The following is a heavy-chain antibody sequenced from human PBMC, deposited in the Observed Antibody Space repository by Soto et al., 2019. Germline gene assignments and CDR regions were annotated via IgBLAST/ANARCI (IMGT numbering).Heavy chain of an antibody. CDR3: ARDFGFVEDILTGYYYSDY. J-gene: IGHJ4*01. CDR1: CYTLTSCG. Sequence: ALMKVSCKASCYTLTSCGISWVRQAPGQGLERMGWLSAYNGNTNYAQKLQGRVTMTTDTSTSTAYMELRSLRSDDTAVFYCARDFGFVEDILTGYYYSDYWG. V-gene: IGHV1-18*01. D-gene: IGHD3-9*01. CDR2: LSAYNGNT.